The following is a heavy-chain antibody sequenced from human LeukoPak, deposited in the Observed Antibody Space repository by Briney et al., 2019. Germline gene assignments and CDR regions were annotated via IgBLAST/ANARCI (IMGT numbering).Heavy chain of an antibody. CDR1: GYTFTSYG. Sequence: ASVKVSCKASGYTFTSYGISWVRQAPGQGLEWMGWISAYNGNTNYAQKLQGRVTMTTDTSTSTAYMELRSLRSDDTAVYYCARDSQMLIAVAGSPPGYWGQGTLVTVSP. J-gene: IGHJ4*02. CDR3: ARDSQMLIAVAGSPPGY. V-gene: IGHV1-18*01. CDR2: ISAYNGNT. D-gene: IGHD6-19*01.